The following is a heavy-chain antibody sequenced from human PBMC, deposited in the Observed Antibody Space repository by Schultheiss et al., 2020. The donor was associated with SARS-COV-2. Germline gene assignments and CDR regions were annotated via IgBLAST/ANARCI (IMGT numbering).Heavy chain of an antibody. D-gene: IGHD2-2*01. V-gene: IGHV4-39*07. J-gene: IGHJ3*02. CDR2: INHSGST. Sequence: SQTLSLTCTVSGGSISSSSYYWGWIRQPPGKGLEWIGEINHSGSTNYNPSLKSRLTTSVDTSKNQFSLKLSSVTAADTAVYYCARASLSSSTSSYAFDIWGQGTLVTVSS. CDR3: ARASLSSSTSSYAFDI. CDR1: GGSISSSSYY.